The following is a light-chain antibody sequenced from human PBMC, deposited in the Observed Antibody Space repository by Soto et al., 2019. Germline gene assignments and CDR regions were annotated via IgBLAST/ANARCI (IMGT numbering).Light chain of an antibody. CDR3: QQRSNWLLFT. CDR2: DAS. V-gene: IGKV3-11*01. J-gene: IGKJ3*01. CDR1: QSVSSY. Sequence: EIVLTQSPATLSLPPGERATLSCRASQSVSSYLAWYQQKPGQAPRLLIYDASNRATGIPARFSGSGSGTDFTLTISSREPEDFAVYDCQQRSNWLLFTFGPGTKVDIK.